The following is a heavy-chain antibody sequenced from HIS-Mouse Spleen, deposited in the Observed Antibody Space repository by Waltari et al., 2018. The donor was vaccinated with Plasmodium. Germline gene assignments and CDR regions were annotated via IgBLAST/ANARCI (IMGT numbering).Heavy chain of an antibody. D-gene: IGHD3-10*01. CDR3: ARGSAGDAFDI. CDR2: IYSGGST. J-gene: IGHJ3*02. V-gene: IGHV3-66*01. CDR1: GFTVSSNY. Sequence: EVQLVESAGGLVQPGGSLRPSCAASGFTVSSNYMNWVRQAPGKGLEWVSVIYSGGSTYYADSVKGRFTISRDNSKNTLYLQMNSLRAEDTAVYYCARGSAGDAFDIWGQGTMVTVSS.